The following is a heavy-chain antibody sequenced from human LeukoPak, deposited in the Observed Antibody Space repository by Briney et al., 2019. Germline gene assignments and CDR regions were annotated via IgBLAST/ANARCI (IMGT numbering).Heavy chain of an antibody. CDR2: ISGDGSST. CDR3: ARVPLWFGEFEDY. CDR1: GFTFSSYW. V-gene: IGHV3-74*01. J-gene: IGHJ4*02. D-gene: IGHD3-10*01. Sequence: GGSLRLSCAASGFTFSSYWMHWVRQAPGTGLVWVSHISGDGSSTSYADSVKGRFTISRDNAKNTLYLQMNSLRAEDTAVYYCARVPLWFGEFEDYWGQGTLVTVSS.